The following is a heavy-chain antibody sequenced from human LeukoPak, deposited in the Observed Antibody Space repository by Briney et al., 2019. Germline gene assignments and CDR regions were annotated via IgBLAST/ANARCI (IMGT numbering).Heavy chain of an antibody. J-gene: IGHJ4*02. Sequence: PGGSLRLSCAASGFTFSSYVMHWVRQAPGKGLEWVAGISYDGNNKYYAGSVKGRFTISRDNSKNTLYLQMNSLRDEDTAVYYCAKDWVVRGVISYWGQGTLVTVSS. D-gene: IGHD3-10*01. CDR2: ISYDGNNK. CDR3: AKDWVVRGVISY. V-gene: IGHV3-30*18. CDR1: GFTFSSYV.